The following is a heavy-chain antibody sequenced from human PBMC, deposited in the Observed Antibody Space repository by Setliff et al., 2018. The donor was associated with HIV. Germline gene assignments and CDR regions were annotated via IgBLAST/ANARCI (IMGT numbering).Heavy chain of an antibody. J-gene: IGHJ5*02. V-gene: IGHV4-34*01. CDR1: GGSLSGYY. Sequence: SETLSLTCAVHGGSLSGYYWTWIRQPQGRGLQWIAEINEGGNTYTNPSLQSRVTISVDTSKNQVFLRLTSVTAADTTVYYWARRPISPFTLTTAMLDPWGQGTLVTVSS. CDR2: INEGGNT. D-gene: IGHD3-16*01. CDR3: ARRPISPFTLTTAMLDP.